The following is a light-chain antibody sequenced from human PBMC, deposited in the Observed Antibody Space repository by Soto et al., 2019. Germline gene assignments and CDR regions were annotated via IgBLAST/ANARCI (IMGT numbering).Light chain of an antibody. V-gene: IGKV1-39*01. CDR2: AAS. J-gene: IGKJ1*01. Sequence: DIQMTQSPSSRSASVGDRVTITCRASQTISSNLNWYQHKPGKAPNLLIYAASSLHVGVASRFSGSGSGTDFTLTISSLQPEDFAAYYCQQSYSTPPWTFGQGTKVDIK. CDR3: QQSYSTPPWT. CDR1: QTISSN.